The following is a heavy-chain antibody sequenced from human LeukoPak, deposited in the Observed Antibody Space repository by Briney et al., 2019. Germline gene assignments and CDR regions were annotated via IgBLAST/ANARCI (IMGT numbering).Heavy chain of an antibody. J-gene: IGHJ4*02. Sequence: PGGSLRLSCAASGFTFSSYGMNWVRQAPGKGLEWVSYISSSGSTIYYADSVKGRFTISRDNAKNSLYLQMNSLRPEDTAVYYCAKVPQFSLGGPLWGQGTLVTVSS. CDR1: GFTFSSYG. CDR2: ISSSGSTI. D-gene: IGHD3-16*01. V-gene: IGHV3-48*03. CDR3: AKVPQFSLGGPL.